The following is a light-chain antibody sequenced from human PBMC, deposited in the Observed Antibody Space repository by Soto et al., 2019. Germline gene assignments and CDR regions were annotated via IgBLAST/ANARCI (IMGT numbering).Light chain of an antibody. Sequence: VMTQAPATLSVSPGERATLSCRASQSVSSSLAWYQQKPGQAPRLLIYGASTRATGIPARFSGSGSGTEFTLTISSLQSEDFAVYYCQQYNNWPPLTFGGGTKVDIK. J-gene: IGKJ4*01. CDR1: QSVSSS. CDR2: GAS. V-gene: IGKV3-15*01. CDR3: QQYNNWPPLT.